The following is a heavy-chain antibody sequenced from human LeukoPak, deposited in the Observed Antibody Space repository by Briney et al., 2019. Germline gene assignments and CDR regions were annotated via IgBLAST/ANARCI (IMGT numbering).Heavy chain of an antibody. CDR3: ARADSSGYYYWVFDY. V-gene: IGHV1-18*01. D-gene: IGHD3-22*01. CDR2: ISACNGNT. CDR1: GYTFTSYG. Sequence: ASVKVSCKASGYTFTSYGISWVRQAPGQGLEWMGWISACNGNTNYAQKLQGRVTMTTDTSTSTAYMELRSLRSDDTAVYYCARADSSGYYYWVFDYWGQGTLVTVSS. J-gene: IGHJ4*02.